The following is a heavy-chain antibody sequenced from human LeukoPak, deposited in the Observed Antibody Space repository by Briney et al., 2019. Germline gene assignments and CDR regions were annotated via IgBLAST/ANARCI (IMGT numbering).Heavy chain of an antibody. Sequence: GGSVRLSCAASGFTFSSYWMHWVRQAPGKGLVWVSRINSDGSSTSYADSVKGRFTISRDNAKNSLYLQMNSLRDEDTAVYYCARDTLVYADSPDAFDIWGQGTMVTVSS. CDR3: ARDTLVYADSPDAFDI. V-gene: IGHV3-74*01. J-gene: IGHJ3*02. CDR1: GFTFSSYW. CDR2: INSDGSST. D-gene: IGHD4-17*01.